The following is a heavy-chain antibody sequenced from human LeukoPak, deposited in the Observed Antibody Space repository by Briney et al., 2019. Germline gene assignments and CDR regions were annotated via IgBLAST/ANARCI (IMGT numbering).Heavy chain of an antibody. V-gene: IGHV4-34*01. D-gene: IGHD3-9*01. CDR1: GGSFSGYY. Sequence: SETLSLTCAVYGGSFSGYYWSWIRQPPGKGLEWIGEINHSGSTNYNPSLKSRVTISVDTSKNQFSLKLSSVTAADTAVYYCARGQRPQDYDILTGYYPFDYWGQGTLVTASS. CDR3: ARGQRPQDYDILTGYYPFDY. J-gene: IGHJ4*02. CDR2: INHSGST.